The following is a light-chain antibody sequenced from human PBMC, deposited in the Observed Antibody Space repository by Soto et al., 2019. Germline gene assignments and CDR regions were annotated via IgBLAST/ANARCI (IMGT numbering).Light chain of an antibody. Sequence: DIQLTQSPSTLSASVGDRVTITCRASQTISSWLAWYQQKPGKAPNLLIYKTSNLESGVPSRFSGRGSGTEFTLTTSSLQPDDFATYYCQYYNDYCWTFGQGTKVEIK. V-gene: IGKV1-5*03. CDR3: QYYNDYCWT. J-gene: IGKJ1*01. CDR2: KTS. CDR1: QTISSW.